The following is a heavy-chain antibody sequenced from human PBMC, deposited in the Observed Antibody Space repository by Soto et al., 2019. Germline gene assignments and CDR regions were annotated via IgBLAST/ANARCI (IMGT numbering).Heavy chain of an antibody. D-gene: IGHD3-3*01. CDR3: AKGSTGVVDDYYYGMDV. CDR1: GFTFSSYA. V-gene: IGHV3-23*01. Sequence: GGSLRLSCAASGFTFSSYAMSWVRQAPGKGLEWVSAISGSGGSTYYADSVKGRFTISRDNSKNTLYLQMNSLRAEDTAVYYCAKGSTGVVDDYYYGMDVWGQGTTVTVSS. J-gene: IGHJ6*02. CDR2: ISGSGGST.